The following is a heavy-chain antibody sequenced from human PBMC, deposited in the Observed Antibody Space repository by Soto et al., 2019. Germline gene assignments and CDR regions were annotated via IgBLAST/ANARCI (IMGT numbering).Heavy chain of an antibody. D-gene: IGHD2-2*01. CDR1: GGSISSGGYY. CDR2: IYYSGST. Sequence: SETLSLTCTVSGGSISSGGYYWSWIRQHPGKGLEWIGYIYYSGSTYYNPSLKSRVTISVDTSKNQFSLKLSSVTAADTAVYYCAGKGYCSSTSCWNWFDPWGQGTLVTVSS. CDR3: AGKGYCSSTSCWNWFDP. J-gene: IGHJ5*02. V-gene: IGHV4-31*03.